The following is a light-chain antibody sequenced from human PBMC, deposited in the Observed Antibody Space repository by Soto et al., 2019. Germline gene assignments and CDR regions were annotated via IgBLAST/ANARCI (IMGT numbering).Light chain of an antibody. J-gene: IGKJ1*01. CDR2: MGS. Sequence: EIVMTQSPLSLPVTPGEPASISCRSSQSLLHSNGFNYLVWYLQKPGQSPQLLIYMGSNRASGVPDRFSGSGSGTDFTLKISRVEAEDVGVYYCMQAVQTPWTFGQGTKVEFK. CDR3: MQAVQTPWT. CDR1: QSLLHSNGFNY. V-gene: IGKV2-28*01.